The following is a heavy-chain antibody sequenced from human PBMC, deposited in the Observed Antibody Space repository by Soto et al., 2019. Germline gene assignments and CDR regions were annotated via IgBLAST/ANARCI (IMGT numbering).Heavy chain of an antibody. CDR3: ARDYEFGFDI. CDR1: AFTLCSYW. V-gene: IGHV3-7*01. Sequence: EVQLVESGGGLVQPGGSLRLSCEASAFTLCSYWMSWVRQAPGKGLEWVANIKPDGSEKYYVDSVKGRFTISRDNTKNSLYLQMSTLRPEDTAIYYCARDYEFGFDIWGQGTLVTVSS. CDR2: IKPDGSEK. J-gene: IGHJ3*02. D-gene: IGHD3-22*01.